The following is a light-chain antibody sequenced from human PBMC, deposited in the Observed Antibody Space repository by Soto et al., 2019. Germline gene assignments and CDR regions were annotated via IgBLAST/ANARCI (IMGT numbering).Light chain of an antibody. CDR3: QQYNSYPGT. Sequence: DIPMTQSPSTLYASVGDRVNITCRASQRIVVWLAWYQQKVGKATKLLIYDASNLESGLPSRFSGSGSGTDFPLTISHLQPEDCATYYCQQYNSYPGTFGRGTKVEI. V-gene: IGKV1-5*01. CDR2: DAS. CDR1: QRIVVW. J-gene: IGKJ1*01.